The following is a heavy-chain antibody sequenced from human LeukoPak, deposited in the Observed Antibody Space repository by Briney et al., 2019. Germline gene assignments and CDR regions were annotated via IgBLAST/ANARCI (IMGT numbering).Heavy chain of an antibody. V-gene: IGHV4-39*07. CDR3: ARGSRSPSYFQH. CDR1: GGSISSSSYY. Sequence: PSETLSLTCTVSGGSISSSSYYWGWIRQPPGKGLEWIGSIYYSGSTYYNPSLKSRVTISVDTSKNQFSLKLSSVTAADTAVYYCARGSRSPSYFQHWGQGTLVTVSS. CDR2: IYYSGST. J-gene: IGHJ1*01.